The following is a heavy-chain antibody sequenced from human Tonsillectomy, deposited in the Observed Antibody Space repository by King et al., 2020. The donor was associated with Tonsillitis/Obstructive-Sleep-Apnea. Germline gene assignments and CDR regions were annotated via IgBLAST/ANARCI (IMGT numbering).Heavy chain of an antibody. J-gene: IGHJ4*02. Sequence: VQLVESGGGVVQPGRSLRLSCAASGFTFSSYGMHWVRQAPGKGLEWVAVIWYDGSNKYYADSVKGRFTISRDNSKNTLYLQMNSLRAEDTAVYYRARPPCSSTSCYTRYFDYWGQGTLVTVSS. CDR1: GFTFSSYG. CDR2: IWYDGSNK. CDR3: ARPPCSSTSCYTRYFDY. D-gene: IGHD2-2*02. V-gene: IGHV3-33*01.